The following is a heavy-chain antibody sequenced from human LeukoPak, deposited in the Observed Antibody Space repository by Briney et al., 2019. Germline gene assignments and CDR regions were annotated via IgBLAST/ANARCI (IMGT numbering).Heavy chain of an antibody. J-gene: IGHJ4*02. CDR1: GYSFTSYW. CDR2: IYPGDSDT. Sequence: GESLKISCKGSGYSFTSYWIGWVRQMPGKGLEWMGIIYPGDSDTRYSPSFQGQVTISADKSISTAYLQWSSLKASDTAMYYCARHSDICSSTSCYFDYWGQGTLVTVSS. D-gene: IGHD2-2*01. V-gene: IGHV5-51*01. CDR3: ARHSDICSSTSCYFDY.